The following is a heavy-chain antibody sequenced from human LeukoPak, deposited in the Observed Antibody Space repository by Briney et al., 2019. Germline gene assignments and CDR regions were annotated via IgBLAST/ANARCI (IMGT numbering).Heavy chain of an antibody. D-gene: IGHD2-2*01. CDR3: ARGSDIVVVPAVLDY. J-gene: IGHJ4*02. CDR1: GYTFTSYY. CDR2: IIPIFGTA. Sequence: SVKVSCKASGYTFTSYYMHWVRQAPGQGLEWMGGIIPIFGTANYAQKFQGRVTITADESTSTAYMELSSLRSEDTAVYYCARGSDIVVVPAVLDYWGQGTLVTVSS. V-gene: IGHV1-69*13.